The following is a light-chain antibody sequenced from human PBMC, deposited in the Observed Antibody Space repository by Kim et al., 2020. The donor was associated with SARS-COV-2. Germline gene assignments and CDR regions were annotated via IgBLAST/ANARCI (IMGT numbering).Light chain of an antibody. Sequence: VSPGERATLSCRASQSVSSNLAWYQQKPGQAPRLLIYGASTRATGIPARFSGSGSGTEFTLTISSLQSEDFAVYYCQQYNNWPPVFGQGTKLEI. CDR3: QQYNNWPPV. CDR2: GAS. V-gene: IGKV3-15*01. J-gene: IGKJ2*01. CDR1: QSVSSN.